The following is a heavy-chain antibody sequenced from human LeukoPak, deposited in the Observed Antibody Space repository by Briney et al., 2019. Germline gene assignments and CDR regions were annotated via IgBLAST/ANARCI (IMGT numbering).Heavy chain of an antibody. D-gene: IGHD3-16*01. Sequence: RGGSLSLSCVASGFNFRNYGMNWVRQAPGKGLEWVAAVSDDGDKTYYGDSVKGRFTVSRDNSKNTLYLQMSSLRAEDTAVYYCAGRTYYFDYWGQGTLVTVSS. J-gene: IGHJ4*02. CDR2: VSDDGDKT. V-gene: IGHV3-23*01. CDR3: AGRTYYFDY. CDR1: GFNFRNYG.